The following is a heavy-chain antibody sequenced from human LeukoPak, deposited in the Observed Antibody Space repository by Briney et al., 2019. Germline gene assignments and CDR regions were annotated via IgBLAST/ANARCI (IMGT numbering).Heavy chain of an antibody. D-gene: IGHD2-15*01. J-gene: IGHJ6*02. CDR1: GFTFSDYY. CDR3: ARDGEALGYRSGGSCYPYYYYYGMDV. V-gene: IGHV3-11*01. CDR2: ISSSGSTI. Sequence: TGGSLSLSCAASGFTFSDYYMSWIRQAPGKGLEWVSYISSSGSTIYYADSVKGRFTISRDNAKNSLYLQMNSLRAEDTAVYYCARDGEALGYRSGGSCYPYYYYYGMDVWGQGTTVTVSS.